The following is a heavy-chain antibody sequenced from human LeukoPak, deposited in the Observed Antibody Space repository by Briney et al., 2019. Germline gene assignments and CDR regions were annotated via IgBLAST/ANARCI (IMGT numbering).Heavy chain of an antibody. CDR2: ISGSGGST. CDR1: GFTFSSYA. Sequence: GGSLRLSCAASGFTFSSYAMSWVRQAPGKGLEWVSAISGSGGSTYYADSVKGRFTISRDNSKNTLYLQMNSLRAEDTAVCYCAKDFKVGARYIWDYWGQGTLVTVSS. J-gene: IGHJ4*02. CDR3: AKDFKVGARYIWDY. V-gene: IGHV3-23*01. D-gene: IGHD1-26*01.